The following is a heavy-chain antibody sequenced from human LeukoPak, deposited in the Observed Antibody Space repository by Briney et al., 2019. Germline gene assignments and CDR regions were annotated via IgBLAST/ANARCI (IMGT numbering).Heavy chain of an antibody. CDR1: GFTFSSYW. D-gene: IGHD3-3*01. J-gene: IGHJ3*02. CDR2: IKQDGSEK. CDR3: AKPITVSGATDGFDN. Sequence: PGGSLKLSCAASGFTFSSYWMNWVRQAPGKGLEWVANIKQDGSEKYYVDSVKGRFTISRDNAKNSLYLHMNSLRVEDTAVYYCAKPITVSGATDGFDNWGQGTMVTVSS. V-gene: IGHV3-7*01.